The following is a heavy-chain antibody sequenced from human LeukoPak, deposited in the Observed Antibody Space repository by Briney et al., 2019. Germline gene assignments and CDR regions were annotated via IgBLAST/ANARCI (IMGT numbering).Heavy chain of an antibody. CDR3: ARAPGYSGYDYLFDY. Sequence: GGSLRLSCAASGFTFNSYAMHWVRQAPGKGLEWVAVISYGGSNKYYADSVKGRFTISRDNSKNTLYLQMNSLRAEDTAVYYCARAPGYSGYDYLFDYWGQGTLVTVSS. CDR1: GFTFNSYA. J-gene: IGHJ4*02. V-gene: IGHV3-30*01. D-gene: IGHD5-12*01. CDR2: ISYGGSNK.